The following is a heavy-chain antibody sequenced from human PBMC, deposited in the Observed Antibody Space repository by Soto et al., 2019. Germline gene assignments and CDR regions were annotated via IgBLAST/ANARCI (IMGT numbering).Heavy chain of an antibody. Sequence: PGGSLRLSCAASGFTFSSYGMHWVRQAPGKGLEWVAVISYDGSNKYYADSVKGRFTISRDNSKNTLYLQMNSLRAEDTAVYYCAKERTGGYYYDSSGPKDYWGQGTLVTVS. CDR2: ISYDGSNK. CDR1: GFTFSSYG. J-gene: IGHJ4*02. D-gene: IGHD3-22*01. CDR3: AKERTGGYYYDSSGPKDY. V-gene: IGHV3-30*18.